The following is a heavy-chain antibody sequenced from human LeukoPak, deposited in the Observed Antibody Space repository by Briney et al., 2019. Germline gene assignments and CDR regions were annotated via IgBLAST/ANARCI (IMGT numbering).Heavy chain of an antibody. CDR3: ARHAHGSYPIYFDY. CDR2: IYYSGST. V-gene: IGHV4-59*08. Sequence: SETLSLTCIVSGGSISSYYWSWIRQPPGKGLEWIGNIYYSGSTNYNPSLKSRVTISVDTSKNQFSLRLSSVTAADTAVYYGARHAHGSYPIYFDYWGQGTLVTVSS. CDR1: GGSISSYY. J-gene: IGHJ4*02. D-gene: IGHD1-26*01.